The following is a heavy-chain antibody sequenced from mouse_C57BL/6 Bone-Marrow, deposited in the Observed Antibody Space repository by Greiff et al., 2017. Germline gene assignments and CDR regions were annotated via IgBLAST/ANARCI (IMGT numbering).Heavy chain of an antibody. Sequence: EVKFVESGAGLVKPGGSLKLSCEASGFTFSSYAMSWVRQTPEKRLEWVAYISSGSDYIYYADTVKGRCTIARDNARNTLYLQMSSLKSEDTARYYCTRDPFTAMDYWGQRASVTVAS. CDR3: TRDPFTAMDY. V-gene: IGHV5-9-1*02. CDR1: GFTFSSYA. J-gene: IGHJ4*01. D-gene: IGHD2-12*01. CDR2: ISSGSDYI.